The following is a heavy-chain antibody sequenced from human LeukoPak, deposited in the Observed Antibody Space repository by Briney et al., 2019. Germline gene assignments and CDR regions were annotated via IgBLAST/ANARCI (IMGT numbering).Heavy chain of an antibody. V-gene: IGHV4-30-4*01. Sequence: SETLSLTCTVSGGSISSGDYYWSWIRQPPGKGLEWIGYIYYSGSTYYNPSLKSRVTISVDTSKNQFSLKLSSVTAADTAVYYCARHYYDSSGYDAFDIWGQGTMVTVSP. J-gene: IGHJ3*02. CDR3: ARHYYDSSGYDAFDI. D-gene: IGHD3-22*01. CDR1: GGSISSGDYY. CDR2: IYYSGST.